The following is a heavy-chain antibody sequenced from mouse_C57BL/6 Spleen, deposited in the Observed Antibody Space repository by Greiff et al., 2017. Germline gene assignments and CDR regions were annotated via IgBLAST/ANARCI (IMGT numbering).Heavy chain of an antibody. D-gene: IGHD1-1*01. CDR2: IRSKSNNYAT. CDR3: VRRAPIYYDGSSYGNYAIDY. J-gene: IGHJ4*01. Sequence: EVQLVESGGGLVQPKGSLKLSCAASGFSFNTYAMNWVRQAPGKGLEWVARIRSKSNNYATYYADSVKDRFTISRDDSESMLYLQMNNLKTEDTAMYYCVRRAPIYYDGSSYGNYAIDYWGQKTSVTVSS. CDR1: GFSFNTYA. V-gene: IGHV10-1*01.